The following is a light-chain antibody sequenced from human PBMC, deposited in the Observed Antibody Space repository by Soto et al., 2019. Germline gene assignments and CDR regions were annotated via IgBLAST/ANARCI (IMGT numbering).Light chain of an antibody. CDR1: QSVGSN. CDR2: GSS. CDR3: QQYTNWPPIT. Sequence: EIVMTQSPATLPVSPGERATLSCRASQSVGSNLAWFQQKPRQAPRLLIYGSSTRATGVPARFSGSGSGADFTLTISNLQSEDFAVYYCQQYTNWPPITFGQGTRLEI. V-gene: IGKV3-15*01. J-gene: IGKJ5*01.